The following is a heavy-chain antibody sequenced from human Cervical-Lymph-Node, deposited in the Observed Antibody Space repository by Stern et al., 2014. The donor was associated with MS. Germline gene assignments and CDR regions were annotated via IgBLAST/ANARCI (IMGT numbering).Heavy chain of an antibody. V-gene: IGHV1-69*01. D-gene: IGHD6-13*01. CDR2: IIPIFGTA. J-gene: IGHJ6*02. CDR3: ARAVAAAGTDYNYYGMDV. Sequence: VQLVESGAEVKKPGSSVKVSCKASGGTFSSYAISWVRQAPGQGLAWMGGIIPIFGTANYAQKFQGRVTITADESTSTAYMELSSLRSEDTAVYYCARAVAAAGTDYNYYGMDVWGQGTTVTVSS. CDR1: GGTFSSYA.